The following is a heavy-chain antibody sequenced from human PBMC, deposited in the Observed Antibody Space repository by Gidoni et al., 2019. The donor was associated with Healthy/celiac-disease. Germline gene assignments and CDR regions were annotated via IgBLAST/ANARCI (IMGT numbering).Heavy chain of an antibody. D-gene: IGHD3-9*01. CDR3: ARVQKYFDWSPRSYNWFDP. Sequence: QVQLQESGPGLVKPSETLSLTCTVSGGSISSYSWSWIRQPPGKGLEWIGYIYYSGSTNYNPSLKSRVTISVDTSKNQFSLKLSSVTAADTAVYYCARVQKYFDWSPRSYNWFDPWGQGTLVTVSS. CDR1: GGSISSYS. J-gene: IGHJ5*02. V-gene: IGHV4-59*01. CDR2: IYYSGST.